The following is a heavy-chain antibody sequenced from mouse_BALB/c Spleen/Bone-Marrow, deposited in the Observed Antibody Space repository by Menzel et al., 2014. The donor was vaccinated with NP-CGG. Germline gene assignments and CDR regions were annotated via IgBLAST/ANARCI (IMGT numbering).Heavy chain of an antibody. J-gene: IGHJ2*01. CDR2: IYPGSGNT. CDR1: GYTFTDYY. V-gene: IGHV1-84*02. Sequence: LMESGPELVKPGASVKISCKASGYTFTDYYINWVKQKPGQGLEWIGWIYPGSGNTKYNEKFKGKATLTVDTSSSTAYMQPSSLTSEDTAVYFCARENYGSSYYFDYWGQGTTLTVSS. CDR3: ARENYGSSYYFDY. D-gene: IGHD1-1*01.